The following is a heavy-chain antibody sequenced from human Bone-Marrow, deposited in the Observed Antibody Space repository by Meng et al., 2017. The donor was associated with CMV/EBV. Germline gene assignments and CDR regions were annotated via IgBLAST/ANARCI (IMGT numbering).Heavy chain of an antibody. CDR2: ISAYNGNT. J-gene: IGHJ6*02. Sequence: ASEKVSCKASGYTFTSYGISWVRQAPGQGLEWMGWISAYNGNTNYAQKLQGRVTMTTDTSTSTAYMELRSLRSDDTAVYYCARDRGYCSSTSCYVRVGYYYYYGMAVWGLGHTVT. CDR1: GYTFTSYG. CDR3: ARDRGYCSSTSCYVRVGYYYYYGMAV. V-gene: IGHV1-18*01. D-gene: IGHD2-2*01.